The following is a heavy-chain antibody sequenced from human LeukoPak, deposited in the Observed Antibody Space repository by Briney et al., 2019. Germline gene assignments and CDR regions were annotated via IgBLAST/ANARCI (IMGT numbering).Heavy chain of an antibody. CDR3: ARVLYYYGSSGLAFDI. V-gene: IGHV3-48*01. CDR2: ISSSSSTI. Sequence: HPGGSLRLSCAASGFTFTSYAMSWVRQAPGKGLEWVSYISSSSSTIYYADSVKGRFTISRDNAKNSLYLQMNSLRAEDTAVYYCARVLYYYGSSGLAFDIWGQGTMVTVSS. D-gene: IGHD3-22*01. CDR1: GFTFTSYA. J-gene: IGHJ3*02.